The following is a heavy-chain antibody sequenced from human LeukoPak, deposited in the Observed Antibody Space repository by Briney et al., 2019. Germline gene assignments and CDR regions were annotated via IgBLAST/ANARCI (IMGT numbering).Heavy chain of an antibody. J-gene: IGHJ4*02. CDR2: INPDGSST. CDR3: ARRYCSSTSCYHFDH. CDR1: GFTFSSYA. Sequence: GGSLRLSCAASGFTFSSYAMSWGRQAPGKGLVWVSRINPDGSSTYYADSVKGRFTISRDNAKNTLYLQMNSLRAEDTGVYYCARRYCSSTSCYHFDHWGQGTLVTVSS. V-gene: IGHV3-74*01. D-gene: IGHD2-2*01.